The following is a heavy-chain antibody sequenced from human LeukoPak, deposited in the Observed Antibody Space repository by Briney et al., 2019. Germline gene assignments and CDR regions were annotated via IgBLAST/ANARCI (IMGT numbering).Heavy chain of an antibody. CDR3: ARDGYYSDSSGYNPNYYYYMDV. CDR2: INYSGST. V-gene: IGHV4-34*01. Sequence: SETLSLTCGVYGGSLSGYYWRWIRQPPGKGLEGSAEINYSGSTTYNPSLKSRVTISVETSKNQLSLQLSCVTAADTAGYYCARDGYYSDSSGYNPNYYYYMDVWGKGTTVTISS. J-gene: IGHJ6*03. CDR1: GGSLSGYY. D-gene: IGHD3-22*01.